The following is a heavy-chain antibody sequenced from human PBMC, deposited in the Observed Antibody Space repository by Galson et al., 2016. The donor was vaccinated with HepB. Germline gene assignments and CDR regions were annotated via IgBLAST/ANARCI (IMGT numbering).Heavy chain of an antibody. CDR2: IYSRGSA. J-gene: IGHJ4*02. Sequence: SLRLSCAGSGFTVSRDYMSWVRQAPGKGLEWVSVIYSRGSAYYADSVKGRFTISRDNSKNTLYLQMNSLKAEDTAVYYCAREWELGGYFDYWGQGTLVTVSS. CDR3: AREWELGGYFDY. V-gene: IGHV3-66*01. D-gene: IGHD1-26*01. CDR1: GFTVSRDY.